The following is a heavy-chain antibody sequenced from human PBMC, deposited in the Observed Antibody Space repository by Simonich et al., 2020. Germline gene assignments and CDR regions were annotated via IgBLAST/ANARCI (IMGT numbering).Heavy chain of an antibody. CDR1: GFTFSSYA. V-gene: IGHV3-30*07. CDR3: ARDRNWGWFDP. J-gene: IGHJ5*02. Sequence: QVQLVESGGGVVQPGRSLRLSCAASGFTFSSYAMHWVRQAPGKGLEGVAVISYDGSTKYYADSVKGRFTISRDNSKNTLYLQMNSLRAEDTAVYYCARDRNWGWFDPWGQGTLVTVSS. D-gene: IGHD7-27*01. CDR2: ISYDGSTK.